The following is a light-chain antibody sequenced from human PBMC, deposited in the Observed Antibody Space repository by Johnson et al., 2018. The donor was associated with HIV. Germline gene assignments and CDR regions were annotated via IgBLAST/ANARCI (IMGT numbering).Light chain of an antibody. V-gene: IGLV1-51*01. J-gene: IGLJ1*01. CDR1: SSNIGNNY. CDR2: DNN. CDR3: GTWDASLSVNV. Sequence: QSVLTQPPSVSAAPGQKVTISCSGSSSNIGNNYVSWYQQLPGTAPKLLIYDNNKRPSGIPDRFSGSKSGPSATLDITGLQSGDEADYYCGTWDASLSVNVFGPGTKVTVL.